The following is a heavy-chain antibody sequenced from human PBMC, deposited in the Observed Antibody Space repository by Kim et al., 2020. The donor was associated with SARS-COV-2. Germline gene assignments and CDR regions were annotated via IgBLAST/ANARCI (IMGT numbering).Heavy chain of an antibody. J-gene: IGHJ6*02. V-gene: IGHV4-34*01. CDR3: ARGRAGVVPSPILGIGPHYDYYAIDV. CDR1: GGSFSGYH. Sequence: SETLSLTCAVYGGSFSGYHWSWIRQPPGKGLEWIGEIKHSGSTNYNPSLKSRVTMSVDTSKSQFSLKLRSVTAADTAVYYCARGRAGVVPSPILGIGPHYDYYAIDVWGQGTTVTVSS. CDR2: IKHSGST. D-gene: IGHD2-2*02.